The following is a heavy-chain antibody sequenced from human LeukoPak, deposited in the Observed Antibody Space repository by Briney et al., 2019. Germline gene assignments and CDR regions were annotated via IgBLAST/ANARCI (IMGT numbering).Heavy chain of an antibody. CDR3: ARRDYYDSTGYFNY. D-gene: IGHD3-22*01. J-gene: IGHJ4*02. V-gene: IGHV4-4*02. CDR1: GDSISSLKW. CDR2: IHHSGST. Sequence: PSGTLSLTCAVSGDSISSLKWWSWVRQSPGKGLEWIGEIHHSGSTNYNPSLKSRVTISVDKSKNQFSLKLSSVTAADTALYYCARRDYYDSTGYFNYWGQGTLVTVSS.